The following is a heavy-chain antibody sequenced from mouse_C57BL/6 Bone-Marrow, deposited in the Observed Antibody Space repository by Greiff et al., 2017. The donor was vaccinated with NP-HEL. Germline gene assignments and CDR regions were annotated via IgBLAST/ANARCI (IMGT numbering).Heavy chain of an antibody. CDR1: GYTFTSYW. D-gene: IGHD5-1*01. CDR2: IDPSDSYT. Sequence: QVQLQQSGAELVKPGASVKLSCKASGYTFTSYWMQWVKQRPGQGLEWIGEIDPSDSYTNYNQKFKGKATLTVDTSSSTAYMQLSSLTSEDSAVYYCARVPDWGQGTSVTVSS. J-gene: IGHJ4*01. V-gene: IGHV1-50*01. CDR3: ARVPD.